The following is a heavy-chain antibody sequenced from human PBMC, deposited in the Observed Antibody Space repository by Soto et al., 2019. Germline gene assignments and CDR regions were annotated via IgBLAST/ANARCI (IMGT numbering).Heavy chain of an antibody. D-gene: IGHD3-22*01. Sequence: SETLSLTCAVYGGSFSGYYWSWIRQPPGKGLEWIGEINHSGSTNYNPSLKSRVTISVDTSKNQFSLKLSSVTAADTAVYYCARRVGWLSTYNWFDPWGQGTLVTVSS. CDR3: ARRVGWLSTYNWFDP. CDR1: GGSFSGYY. V-gene: IGHV4-34*01. CDR2: INHSGST. J-gene: IGHJ5*02.